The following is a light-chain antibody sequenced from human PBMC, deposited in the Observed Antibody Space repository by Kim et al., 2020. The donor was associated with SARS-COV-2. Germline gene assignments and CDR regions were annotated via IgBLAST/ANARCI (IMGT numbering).Light chain of an antibody. V-gene: IGLV2-11*01. J-gene: IGLJ3*02. CDR2: DVS. Sequence: GQSVTISCTGTSSDVCGYNYVSWYQQHPGKAPKLMIYDVSKRPSGVPDRFSGSKSGNTASLTISGLQAEDEADYYCCSYAGSYTWVFGGGTKLTVL. CDR1: SSDVCGYNY. CDR3: CSYAGSYTWV.